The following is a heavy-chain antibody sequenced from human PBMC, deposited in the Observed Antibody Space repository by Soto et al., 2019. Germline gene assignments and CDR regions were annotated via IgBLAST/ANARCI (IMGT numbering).Heavy chain of an antibody. J-gene: IGHJ4*02. D-gene: IGHD3-22*01. CDR3: ARRRPITMIEAGAFDY. CDR1: GFTSSSYA. CDR2: ISYDGSNK. V-gene: IGHV3-30-3*01. Sequence: QVQLVESGGGVVQPGRSLRLSCAASGFTSSSYAMHWVRQAPGKGLEWVAVISYDGSNKYYADSVKGRFTISRDNSKNTLYLQMNSLRAEDTAVYYCARRRPITMIEAGAFDYWGQGTLVTVSS.